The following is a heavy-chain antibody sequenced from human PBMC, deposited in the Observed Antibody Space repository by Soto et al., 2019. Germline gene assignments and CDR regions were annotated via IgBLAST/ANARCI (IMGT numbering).Heavy chain of an antibody. D-gene: IGHD5-12*01. CDR2: FYSDGNT. CDR3: ARHVDYYWYFDL. V-gene: IGHV3-66*04. J-gene: IGHJ2*01. Sequence: EVQLVESGGGLVQPGGSLRLSCAAFGFTVSSSYMGWVRPAPGKGLEWVSSFYSDGNTYYADSVRGKFTISTDSSKDTLSLQMNSLRVDVTAIYYCARHVDYYWYFDLWRRATLVTVSS. CDR1: GFTVSSSY.